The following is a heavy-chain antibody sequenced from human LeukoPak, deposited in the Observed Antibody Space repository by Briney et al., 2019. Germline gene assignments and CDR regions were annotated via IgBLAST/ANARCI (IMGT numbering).Heavy chain of an antibody. Sequence: GGSLRLSCAASGFTFSNYAMSWVRQAPGKGLEWVSAIGVNTYYTDSVKGRFSISRDNSGNTLYLQMNSLTAEDTAVYYCAKSFRGYTGSYFDYWGQGTLVTVSS. CDR3: AKSFRGYTGSYFDY. CDR1: GFTFSNYA. V-gene: IGHV3-23*01. J-gene: IGHJ4*02. D-gene: IGHD1-26*01. CDR2: IGVNT.